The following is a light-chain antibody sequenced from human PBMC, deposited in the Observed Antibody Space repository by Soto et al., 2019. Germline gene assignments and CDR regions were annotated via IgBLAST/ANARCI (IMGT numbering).Light chain of an antibody. CDR3: QQYVTAPYT. J-gene: IGKJ2*01. V-gene: IGKV3-20*01. CDR2: AAS. Sequence: EIVLTQSPGTLSLSPGERATLSCRASQSVSSDYLAWYKQKPGQAPRLLIYAASSRATGIPDRFSGSGSGTDFTLTISRLEPEDFAVYCCQQYVTAPYTFGQGTKLEIK. CDR1: QSVSSDY.